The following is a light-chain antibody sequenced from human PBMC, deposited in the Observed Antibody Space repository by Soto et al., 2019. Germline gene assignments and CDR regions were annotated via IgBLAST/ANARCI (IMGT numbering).Light chain of an antibody. Sequence: EVALTQSPGTLSLSPGARATLSCRASQSIANNYLTWYQQKPGQAPRVLIYDASTRATGIPDRFSGSGSGTDFTLTISRLEPEDHEVYYCQQYGSSPWTFGQGTKVDIK. CDR3: QQYGSSPWT. CDR2: DAS. CDR1: QSIANNY. V-gene: IGKV3-20*01. J-gene: IGKJ1*01.